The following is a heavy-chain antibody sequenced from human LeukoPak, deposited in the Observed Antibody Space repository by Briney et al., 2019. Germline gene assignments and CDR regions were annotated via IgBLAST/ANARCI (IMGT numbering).Heavy chain of an antibody. CDR3: GSNTHQRVSMTAIAY. CDR1: GGTFSSYA. Sequence: ASVKVSCKASGGTFSSYAISWVRQAPGQGLEWMGRIIPILGIANYAQKFQGRVTITADKSTSTAYMELSSLRSEDTAVYYCGSNTHQRVSMTAIAYWGQGTLVTVSS. D-gene: IGHD2-21*02. CDR2: IIPILGIA. V-gene: IGHV1-69*04. J-gene: IGHJ4*02.